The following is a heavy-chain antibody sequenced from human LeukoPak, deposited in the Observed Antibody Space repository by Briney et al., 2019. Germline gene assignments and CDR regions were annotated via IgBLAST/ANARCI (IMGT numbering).Heavy chain of an antibody. J-gene: IGHJ4*02. D-gene: IGHD1-20*01. Sequence: PSETLSLTCTVSGGSISSSSHYWGWIRQPPGKGLEWIGTINYSGSTYHNPSLKSRAIMSVDTPNNQFSLKLSSVTAADTAVYYCARRITGTTSDSFDYWGQGTLVTVSS. V-gene: IGHV4-39*01. CDR3: ARRITGTTSDSFDY. CDR1: GGSISSSSHY. CDR2: INYSGST.